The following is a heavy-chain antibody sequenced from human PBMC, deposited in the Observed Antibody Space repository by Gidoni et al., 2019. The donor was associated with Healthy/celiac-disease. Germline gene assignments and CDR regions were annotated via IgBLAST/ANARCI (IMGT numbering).Heavy chain of an antibody. CDR3: ARVHGRERDWFDP. V-gene: IGHV4-4*02. CDR2: IYHSGST. Sequence: VQLQDSGPGLVKPSGTLSLTCAVSGGSISSSNWGSWVRQPPGKGLEWIGEIYHSGSTNYNPSLKSRVTISVDKYKNQFSRKLSSVTAADTAVYYCARVHGRERDWFDPWGQGTLVTVSS. CDR1: GGSISSSNW. D-gene: IGHD2-15*01. J-gene: IGHJ5*02.